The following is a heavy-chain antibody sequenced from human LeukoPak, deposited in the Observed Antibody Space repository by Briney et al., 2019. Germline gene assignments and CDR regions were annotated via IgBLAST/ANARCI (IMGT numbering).Heavy chain of an antibody. D-gene: IGHD3-3*01. J-gene: IGHJ6*03. CDR1: GYTFTSYD. V-gene: IGHV1-8*01. CDR2: MNPNSGNT. CDR3: ARASRDPRYDFWSGYNYYHYYYMDV. Sequence: ASVKVSCKASGYTFTSYDINWVRQATGQGLEWMGWMNPNSGNTGYAQKFQGIVTMTRNTSISTAYMELSSLRSEDTAVYYCARASRDPRYDFWSGYNYYHYYYMDVWGKGTTVTVSS.